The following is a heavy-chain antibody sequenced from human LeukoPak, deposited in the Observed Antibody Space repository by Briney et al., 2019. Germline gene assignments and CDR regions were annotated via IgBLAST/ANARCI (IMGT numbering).Heavy chain of an antibody. Sequence: PSETLSLTCTVSGGSISSSSYYWGWIRQPPGKGLEWIGSIYYSGSTYYNPSLKSRVTMSIDTAKNQFSLKLSSVTAADTAVYYCAREIDYDSTAYVYWGRGTLVTVSS. CDR2: IYYSGST. CDR1: GGSISSSSYY. CDR3: AREIDYDSTAYVY. D-gene: IGHD3-22*01. V-gene: IGHV4-39*02. J-gene: IGHJ4*02.